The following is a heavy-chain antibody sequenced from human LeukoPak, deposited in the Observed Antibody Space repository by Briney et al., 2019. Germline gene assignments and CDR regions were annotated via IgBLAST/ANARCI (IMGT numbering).Heavy chain of an antibody. J-gene: IGHJ4*02. CDR1: GFTFSSYG. Sequence: PGGSLRLSCAASGFTFSSYGMHWVRQAPGKRLEWVAVISYDGSNKYYADSVKGRFTISRDNSKNTLYLQMNSLRAEDTAVYYCAKDRSSSVDYWGQGTLVTVSS. CDR2: ISYDGSNK. V-gene: IGHV3-30*18. D-gene: IGHD6-13*01. CDR3: AKDRSSSVDY.